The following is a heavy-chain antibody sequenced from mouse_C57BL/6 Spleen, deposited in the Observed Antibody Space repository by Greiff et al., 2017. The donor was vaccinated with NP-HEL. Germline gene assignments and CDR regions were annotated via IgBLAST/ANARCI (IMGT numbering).Heavy chain of an antibody. CDR2: IDPSDSYT. CDR1: GYTFTSYW. D-gene: IGHD2-4*01. J-gene: IGHJ3*01. CDR3: ARRRGIYDYDGDFAY. V-gene: IGHV1-69*01. Sequence: VQLQQPGAELVMPGASVKLSCKASGYTFTSYWMHWVKQRPGQGLEWIGEIDPSDSYTNYNQKFKGKSTLTVDKSSSTAYMQLSSLTSEDSAVYYCARRRGIYDYDGDFAYWGQGTLVTVSA.